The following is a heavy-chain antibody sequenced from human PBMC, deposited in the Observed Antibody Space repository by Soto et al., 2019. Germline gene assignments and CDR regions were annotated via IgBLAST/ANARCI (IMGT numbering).Heavy chain of an antibody. D-gene: IGHD3-9*01. V-gene: IGHV4-34*01. Sequence: ETLSLTCAVYGGSFSGYYWSWIRQPPGKGLEWIGEINHSGSTNYNPSLKSRVTISVDTSKNQFSLKLSSVTAADTAVYYCARASVLLRYFDWLLPPYYYYGMDVWGQGTTVTVSS. CDR2: INHSGST. CDR1: GGSFSGYY. CDR3: ARASVLLRYFDWLLPPYYYYGMDV. J-gene: IGHJ6*02.